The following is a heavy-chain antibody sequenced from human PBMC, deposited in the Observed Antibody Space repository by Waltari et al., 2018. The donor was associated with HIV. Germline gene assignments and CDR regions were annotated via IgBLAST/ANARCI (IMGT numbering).Heavy chain of an antibody. V-gene: IGHV1-69*01. CDR1: GGTGSSSD. Sequence: QVQLVQSGAEVKKPGSSVKVSCKASGGTGSSSDISWVRQAPGQGLEWMGAIIPLFGEANYAQKFQGRLTITADESTSTAYMELSSLRSEDTAVYYCARVPDRSGYQRYAMDVWGQGTTVTVS. CDR3: ARVPDRSGYQRYAMDV. J-gene: IGHJ6*02. CDR2: IIPLFGEA. D-gene: IGHD3-22*01.